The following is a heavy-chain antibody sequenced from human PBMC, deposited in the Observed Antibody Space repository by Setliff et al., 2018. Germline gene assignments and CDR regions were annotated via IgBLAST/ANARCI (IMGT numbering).Heavy chain of an antibody. Sequence: PGGSLRLSCAASGFTFSSYAMHWVRQAPGKGLEWVAVISYDGSNKYYADSVKGRFTISRDNSKNTLYLQMNSLRAEDTAVYYCARVRGYDSSGFLNWLDPWGQGTLVTVSS. CDR3: ARVRGYDSSGFLNWLDP. J-gene: IGHJ5*02. CDR1: GFTFSSYA. D-gene: IGHD3-22*01. CDR2: ISYDGSNK. V-gene: IGHV3-30*04.